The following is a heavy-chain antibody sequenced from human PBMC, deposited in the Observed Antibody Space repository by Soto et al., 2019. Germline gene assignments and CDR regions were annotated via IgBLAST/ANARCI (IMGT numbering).Heavy chain of an antibody. D-gene: IGHD3-9*01. CDR1: GGSISSYD. V-gene: IGHV4-59*01. CDR3: ARHPGYYDILTGYTTYYLDS. J-gene: IGHJ4*02. CDR2: IYYSGST. Sequence: SETLCLTWTVAGGSISSYDWNWIRQPPGKGLEWIGYIYYSGSTNYNPSLKSRVTISLDTSKNQFSLRLSSVTAADTAVYYCARHPGYYDILTGYTTYYLDSWGQGILVTVSS.